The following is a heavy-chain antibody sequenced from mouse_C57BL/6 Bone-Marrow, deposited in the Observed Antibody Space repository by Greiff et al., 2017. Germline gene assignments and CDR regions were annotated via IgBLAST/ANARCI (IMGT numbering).Heavy chain of an antibody. V-gene: IGHV1-82*01. J-gene: IGHJ2*01. D-gene: IGHD1-1*02. CDR2: IYPGDGDT. CDR1: GYAFSSSW. Sequence: VQLQQSGPELVKPGASVKISCKASGYAFSSSWMNWVKQRPGKGLEWIGRIYPGDGDTNYNGKFKGKATLTADKSSSTAYMQLSSLTSEDSAVYLCTRFWYDYWGQGTTLTVSS. CDR3: TRFWYDY.